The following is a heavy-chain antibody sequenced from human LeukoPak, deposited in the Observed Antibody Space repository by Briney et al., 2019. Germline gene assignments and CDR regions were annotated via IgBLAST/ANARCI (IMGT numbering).Heavy chain of an antibody. CDR2: ISGSGGST. D-gene: IGHD3-10*01. Sequence: GGSLRLSCAASGFTFSSYAMSWVRQAPGKGLEWVSAISGSGGSTYYADSVKGRFSISRDNSKSTLYLQMNSLRAEDTAVYHCAKPLGKDAFDIWGQGTMVTVSS. J-gene: IGHJ3*02. CDR1: GFTFSSYA. CDR3: AKPLGKDAFDI. V-gene: IGHV3-23*01.